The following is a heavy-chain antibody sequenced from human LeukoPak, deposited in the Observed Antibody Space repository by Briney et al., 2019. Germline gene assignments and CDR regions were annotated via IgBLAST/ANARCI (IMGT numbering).Heavy chain of an antibody. CDR2: ISGSGGNT. CDR1: GFTVSSNY. CDR3: AKDPFSTVTTNFDY. D-gene: IGHD4-17*01. V-gene: IGHV3-23*01. J-gene: IGHJ4*02. Sequence: LSGGSLRLSCAASGFTVSSNYMSWVRQAPGKGLEWVSAISGSGGNTYYADSVKGRFTISRDNSKNTLYLQMNSLRAEDTAVYYCAKDPFSTVTTNFDYWGQGTLVTVSS.